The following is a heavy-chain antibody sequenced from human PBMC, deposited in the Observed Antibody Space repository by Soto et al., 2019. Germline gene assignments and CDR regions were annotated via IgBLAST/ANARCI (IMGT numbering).Heavy chain of an antibody. CDR1: GFTFSSYA. J-gene: IGHJ4*02. D-gene: IGHD6-6*01. CDR2: ISYDGSNK. Sequence: QVQLVESGGGVVQPGRSLRLSCAASGFTFSSYAMHWVRQAPGKGLEWVAVISYDGSNKYYADSVKGRFTISRDNSKNTLYLQMNSLRAEDTAVYYCARGQYSISSPNTYWGQGTLVTVSS. V-gene: IGHV3-30-3*01. CDR3: ARGQYSISSPNTY.